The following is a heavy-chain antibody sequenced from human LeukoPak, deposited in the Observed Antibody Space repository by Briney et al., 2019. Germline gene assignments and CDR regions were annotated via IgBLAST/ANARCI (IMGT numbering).Heavy chain of an antibody. Sequence: PGGSLRLSCAASRFTFSSYGMHWVRQAPGKGLEWVAVISYDGSNKYYADSVKGRFTISRDNSKNTLYLQMNSLRAEDTAMYYCAEFYTGSVIPFNIWGQGTMVTVSS. V-gene: IGHV3-30*03. CDR2: ISYDGSNK. CDR3: AEFYTGSVIPFNI. CDR1: RFTFSSYG. J-gene: IGHJ3*02. D-gene: IGHD3-16*02.